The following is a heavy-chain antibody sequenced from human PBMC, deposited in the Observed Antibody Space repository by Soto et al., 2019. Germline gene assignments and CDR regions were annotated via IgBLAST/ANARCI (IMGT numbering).Heavy chain of an antibody. CDR2: INHSGST. CDR1: GGFFSGYY. V-gene: IGHV4-34*01. CDR3: ARGGITMVRGVLKGRPQYYFDY. D-gene: IGHD3-10*01. Sequence: SEALSLTCAVYGGFFSGYYWSWSRQPPGKGLEWIGEINHSGSTNYNPSLKSRVTISVDTSKNQFSLKLSSVTAADTAVYYCARGGITMVRGVLKGRPQYYFDYWGQGTLVTVSS. J-gene: IGHJ4*02.